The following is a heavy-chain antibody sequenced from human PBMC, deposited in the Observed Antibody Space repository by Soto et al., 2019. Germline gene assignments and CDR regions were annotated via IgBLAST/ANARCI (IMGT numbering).Heavy chain of an antibody. D-gene: IGHD3-10*01. CDR2: INSYNGNT. CDR1: VYIFMNYG. V-gene: IGHV1-18*01. J-gene: IGHJ4*02. Sequence: QVQLVQSVAEGKNPGASVKVSCTASVYIFMNYGISWVRQSPGQGLEWMGWINSYNGNTNSAQKLQSRVTMTTDTSTNPAYMELRSLTADDTAVYYCARSAGVVDGDDSWGQGTLVTVSS. CDR3: ARSAGVVDGDDS.